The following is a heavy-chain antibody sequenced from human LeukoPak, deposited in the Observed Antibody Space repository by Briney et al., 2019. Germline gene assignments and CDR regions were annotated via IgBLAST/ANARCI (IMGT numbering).Heavy chain of an antibody. CDR2: ISDNGGRI. CDR1: GFTFSNYT. J-gene: IGHJ4*02. Sequence: GGSLRLSCVVSGFTFSNYTMSWVRQAPGKGLEWVSAISDNGGRIRYADSVQGRFTISRDNSKNTLYLEMNSLRAEDTAVYYCARKPRSGPFDYWGQGTLVTVSS. CDR3: ARKPRSGPFDY. D-gene: IGHD6-19*01. V-gene: IGHV3-23*01.